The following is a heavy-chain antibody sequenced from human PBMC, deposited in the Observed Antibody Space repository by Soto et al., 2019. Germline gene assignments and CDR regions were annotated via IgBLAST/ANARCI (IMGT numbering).Heavy chain of an antibody. Sequence: QAQLVQSGAEVRKPGASVKVSCKASGYTFTTYDINWVRQAPGQGLEWLGWMDPNSGSKGCAQNLQGRITMTRKISRNTAHMELSSLQSEDTAVYYCARERKFDFWRKGLDVWGQGTTVTVSS. CDR1: GYTFTTYD. D-gene: IGHD3-3*01. V-gene: IGHV1-8*01. CDR2: MDPNSGSK. J-gene: IGHJ6*02. CDR3: ARERKFDFWRKGLDV.